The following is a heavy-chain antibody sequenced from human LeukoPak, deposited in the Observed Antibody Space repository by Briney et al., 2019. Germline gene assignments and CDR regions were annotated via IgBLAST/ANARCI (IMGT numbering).Heavy chain of an antibody. CDR3: ARGNTSAWYPFDY. CDR1: GFTFSDSD. V-gene: IGHV3-72*01. CDR2: TGNKANSYTT. D-gene: IGHD6-19*01. Sequence: GGSLRLSCAASGFTFSDSDIHWVRQAPGKGLEWVGRTGNKANSYTTEYAASVKGRFTISRDDSKNSLFLQMNSLKSEDTAVYYCARGNTSAWYPFDYWGQGTLVTVSS. J-gene: IGHJ4*02.